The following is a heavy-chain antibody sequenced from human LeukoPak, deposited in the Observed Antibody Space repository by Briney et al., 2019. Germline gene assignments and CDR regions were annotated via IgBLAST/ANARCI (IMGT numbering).Heavy chain of an antibody. V-gene: IGHV3-7*01. D-gene: IGHD5-18*01. Sequence: GGSLRLSCAASGFTFSNYWMSWVRQAPGKGLEWVANIKKDGSEKYYVDSVKGRFTISRDNAKTSLYLQMNSLRAEDTAVYYCARDLSGVAGYTYGRGIDYWGQGTLVTVSS. CDR2: IKKDGSEK. J-gene: IGHJ4*02. CDR3: ARDLSGVAGYTYGRGIDY. CDR1: GFTFSNYW.